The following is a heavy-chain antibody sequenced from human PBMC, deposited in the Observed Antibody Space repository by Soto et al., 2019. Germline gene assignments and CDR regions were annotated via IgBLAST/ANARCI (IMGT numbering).Heavy chain of an antibody. CDR1: GGTFSSYA. CDR2: IIPIFGTA. V-gene: IGHV1-69*13. J-gene: IGHJ4*02. Sequence: SVKVSCKASGGTFSSYAISWVRQAPGQGLEWMGGIIPIFGTANYAQKFQGRVTITADESTSTAYMELSSLRSEDTAVYYCARERTNGALSGYRSWELRYFDYWGQGTLVTVSS. D-gene: IGHD3-9*01. CDR3: ARERTNGALSGYRSWELRYFDY.